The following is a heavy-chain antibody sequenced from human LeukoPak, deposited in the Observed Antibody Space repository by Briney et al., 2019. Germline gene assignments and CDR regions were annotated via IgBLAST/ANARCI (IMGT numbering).Heavy chain of an antibody. CDR1: GFTFSSYG. V-gene: IGHV3-33*01. Sequence: GGSLRLSCAASGFTFSSYGMHWVRQAPGKGLEWVAVIWYDGSNKYYADSVKGRFTTSRDNSKNTLYLQMNSLRAEDTAVYYCARDGSGYDFDYWGQGTLVTVSS. J-gene: IGHJ4*02. D-gene: IGHD5-12*01. CDR2: IWYDGSNK. CDR3: ARDGSGYDFDY.